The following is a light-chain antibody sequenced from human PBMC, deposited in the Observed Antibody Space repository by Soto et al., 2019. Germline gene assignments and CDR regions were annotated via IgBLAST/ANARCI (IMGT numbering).Light chain of an antibody. V-gene: IGKV4-1*01. CDR2: WAS. Sequence: DIVMTQSPDSLAVSLGERATINCKSSQSVLYSSNNKNYLAWYQQKPGQPPKLLIYWASTRESGVPDRFSGSESGTDFTLTISSLQAEDVAVYYCQQYYSSPLTFGGGTKV. CDR3: QQYYSSPLT. CDR1: QSVLYSSNNKNY. J-gene: IGKJ4*01.